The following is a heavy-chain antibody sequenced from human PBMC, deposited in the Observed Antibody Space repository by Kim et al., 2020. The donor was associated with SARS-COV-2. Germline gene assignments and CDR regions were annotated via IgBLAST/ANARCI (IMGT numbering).Heavy chain of an antibody. D-gene: IGHD3-22*01. V-gene: IGHV3-30*18. CDR2: ISYDVSNK. CDR1: GFTFSSYG. J-gene: IGHJ4*02. CDR3: AKDSSTYDSSPTRY. Sequence: GGSLRLSCAASGFTFSSYGMHWVRQAPGKGLEWVAVISYDVSNKYYADSVKGRFTISRDNSKNTLYLQMNSLRAEDTAVYYCAKDSSTYDSSPTRYWGQGTLVTVSS.